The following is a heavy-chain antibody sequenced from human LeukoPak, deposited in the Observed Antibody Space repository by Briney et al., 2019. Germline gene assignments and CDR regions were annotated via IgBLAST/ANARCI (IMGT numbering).Heavy chain of an antibody. CDR1: GGTFSSYA. CDR3: ARGHAPHMDYDTSGPPFEGAFDI. V-gene: IGHV1-69*13. D-gene: IGHD3-22*01. J-gene: IGHJ3*02. Sequence: GASVKVSCKASGGTFSSYAISWVRQAPGQGLEWMGGIIPVFGTSNYAQKFQGRVTITADESTRTAYMELSSLRSEDTAVYFCARGHAPHMDYDTSGPPFEGAFDIWGQGTMVTVSS. CDR2: IIPVFGTS.